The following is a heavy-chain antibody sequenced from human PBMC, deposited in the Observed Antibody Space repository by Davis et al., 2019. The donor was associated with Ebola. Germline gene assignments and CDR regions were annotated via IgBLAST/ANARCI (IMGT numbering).Heavy chain of an antibody. CDR1: GYTFTGYY. V-gene: IGHV1-18*04. D-gene: IGHD6-19*01. CDR3: ARAPSQWPLEY. J-gene: IGHJ4*02. Sequence: ASVKVSCKASGYTFTGYYMHWVRQAPGQGLEWMGRVNTYNGNTNYAQNFQGRVTMATDTSTSTAYMELRSLTSDDTALYYCARAPSQWPLEYWGQGTLVTVSS. CDR2: VNTYNGNT.